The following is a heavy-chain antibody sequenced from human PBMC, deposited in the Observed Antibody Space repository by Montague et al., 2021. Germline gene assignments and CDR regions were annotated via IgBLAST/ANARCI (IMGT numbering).Heavy chain of an antibody. CDR2: IYWDDER. D-gene: IGHD5-12*01. Sequence: PELVKPTQTLTLTCTFSGFSLSTFGVGVGWIRQPPGKALEWLGLIYWDDERRYSPSLGSRLTITKDTSKNQVVLTMANIDPVDTGTYFCAHRGYSTSWFGYWGQGTLVTVSS. J-gene: IGHJ5*01. CDR3: AHRGYSTSWFGY. CDR1: GFSLSTFGVG. V-gene: IGHV2-5*02.